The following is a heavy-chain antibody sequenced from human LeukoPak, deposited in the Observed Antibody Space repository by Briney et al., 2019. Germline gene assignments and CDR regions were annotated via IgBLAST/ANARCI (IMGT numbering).Heavy chain of an antibody. CDR2: IYYSGNT. Sequence: SETLSLTCTVSSSSFSTNAYYWGWIRQPPGKGLEWLGSIYYSGNTYYNPSLKSRVTISIDTSKNQFSLRLTSVTAADAAMYFSARRGIGGSDDYYFDYWGQGTLVTVSS. V-gene: IGHV4-39*01. D-gene: IGHD6-25*01. CDR1: SSSFSTNAYY. J-gene: IGHJ4*02. CDR3: ARRGIGGSDDYYFDY.